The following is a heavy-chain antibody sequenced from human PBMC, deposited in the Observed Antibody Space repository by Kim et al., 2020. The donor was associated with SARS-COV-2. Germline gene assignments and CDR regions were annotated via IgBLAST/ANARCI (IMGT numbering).Heavy chain of an antibody. D-gene: IGHD3-3*01. V-gene: IGHV3-9*01. Sequence: AGSWKGRFTISRDNAKHSLCLQMDSLRPEDTALYFCARSSGYWKIRGGMGVWGQGTTVTVSS. J-gene: IGHJ6*02. CDR3: ARSSGYWKIRGGMGV.